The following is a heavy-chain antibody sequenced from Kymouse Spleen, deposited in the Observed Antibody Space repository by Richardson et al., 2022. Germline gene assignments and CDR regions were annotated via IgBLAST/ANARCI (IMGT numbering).Heavy chain of an antibody. V-gene: IGHV4-34*01. CDR1: GGSFSGYY. D-gene: IGHD3-10*01. J-gene: IGHJ6*02. CDR3: ARDIGVYGSGSPYYYYGMDV. CDR2: INHSGST. Sequence: QVQLQQWGAGLLKPSETLSLTCAVYGGSFSGYYWSWIRQPPGKGLEWIGEINHSGSTNYNPSLKSRVTISVDTSKNQFSLKLSSVTAADTAVYYCARDIGVYGSGSPYYYYGMDVWGQGTTVTVSS.